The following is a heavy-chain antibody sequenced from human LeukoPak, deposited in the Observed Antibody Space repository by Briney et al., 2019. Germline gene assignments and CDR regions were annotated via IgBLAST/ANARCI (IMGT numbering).Heavy chain of an antibody. CDR1: GYTFIKYY. V-gene: IGHV1-2*02. CDR3: ARGSGGNAFDF. CDR2: INPNGGAT. J-gene: IGHJ3*01. D-gene: IGHD3-16*01. Sequence: ASVKVSCKTSGYTFIKYYMHWVRHAPGQGLEWRGWINPNGGATSYAQKFRGRVTVTRDTSITTVYMDLTGLKSDDTAVYFCARGSGGNAFDFWGQGTMVTVSS.